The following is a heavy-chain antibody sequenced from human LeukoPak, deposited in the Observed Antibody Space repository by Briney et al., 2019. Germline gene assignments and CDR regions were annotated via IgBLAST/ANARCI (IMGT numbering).Heavy chain of an antibody. V-gene: IGHV4-59*08. Sequence: SETLSLTCTVSGGSISSYYWSWIRQHPGKGLEWIGYIYYSGSTNYNPSLTSRVTISVDTSKPQSSLKLSSVPAAHTAVYYSARHHGPWGQGTLVTVSS. J-gene: IGHJ5*02. CDR2: IYYSGST. CDR1: GGSISSYY. CDR3: ARHHGP.